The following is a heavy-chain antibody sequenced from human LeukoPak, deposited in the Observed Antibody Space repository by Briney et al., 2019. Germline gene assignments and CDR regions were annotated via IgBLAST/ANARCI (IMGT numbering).Heavy chain of an antibody. V-gene: IGHV3-48*04. CDR3: AVIAAAGFDY. D-gene: IGHD6-13*01. CDR2: ISSSSSTI. J-gene: IGHJ4*02. Sequence: PGGSLRLSCAASGFTFSSYSMNWVRQAPGEGLEWVSYISSSSSTIYYADSVKGRFTISRDNAKNSLYLQMNSLRAEDTAVYYCAVIAAAGFDYWGQGTLVTVSS. CDR1: GFTFSSYS.